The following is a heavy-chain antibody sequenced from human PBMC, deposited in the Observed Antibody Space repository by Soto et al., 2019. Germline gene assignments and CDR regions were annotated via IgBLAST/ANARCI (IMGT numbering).Heavy chain of an antibody. Sequence: SVKVSCKASGGTFSSYAISWVRQAPGQGLEWMGGVIPIFGTANYAQKFQGRVTITADESTSTAYMELSSLRSEDTAVYYCARVGIAAAYYYYGMDVWGQGTTVTVS. CDR1: GGTFSSYA. J-gene: IGHJ6*02. V-gene: IGHV1-69*13. CDR2: VIPIFGTA. CDR3: ARVGIAAAYYYYGMDV. D-gene: IGHD6-13*01.